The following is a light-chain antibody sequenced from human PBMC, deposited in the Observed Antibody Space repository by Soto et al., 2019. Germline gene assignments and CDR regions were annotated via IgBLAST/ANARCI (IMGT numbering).Light chain of an antibody. J-gene: IGKJ2*01. CDR1: QSVSSSY. V-gene: IGKV3-20*01. Sequence: EIVLTQSPGTLSLSPGERATLACRASQSVSSSYLAWYQQKPGQAPRLLIYGASSRATGIPDRFSGSGSGTYFTLTISRVEAEDCAVYYCQQYGSSPYTFGQGTKLEIK. CDR2: GAS. CDR3: QQYGSSPYT.